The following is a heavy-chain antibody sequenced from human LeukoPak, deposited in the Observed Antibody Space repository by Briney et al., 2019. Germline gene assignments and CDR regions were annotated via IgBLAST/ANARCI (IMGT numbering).Heavy chain of an antibody. CDR2: ISSGSRDI. CDR3: AKDQRRLRYFDWLSSPFDY. V-gene: IGHV3-21*01. Sequence: GGSLRLSCAASKFTFHNYTMNWVRQAPGKGLEWVSSISSGSRDIYYADLVKGRFTVSRDNAKKSLYLQMNSLRAEDTAVYYCAKDQRRLRYFDWLSSPFDYWGQGTLVTVSS. D-gene: IGHD3-9*01. J-gene: IGHJ4*02. CDR1: KFTFHNYT.